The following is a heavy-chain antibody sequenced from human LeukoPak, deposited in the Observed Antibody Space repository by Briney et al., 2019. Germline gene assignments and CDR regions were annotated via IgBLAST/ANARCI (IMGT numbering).Heavy chain of an antibody. CDR1: GFTFSSYA. V-gene: IGHV3-23*01. D-gene: IGHD2-8*02. CDR3: AKKTPGHQPFDY. Sequence: GGSLRLSCEAAGFTFSSYAMNWVRQAPGKGLEWVSASGTSGDTYYGDSVRGRFTISRDNAKNTVYLQMSSPRVEDTAVYFCAKKTPGHQPFDYWGQGILVNVSS. CDR2: SGTSGDT. J-gene: IGHJ4*02.